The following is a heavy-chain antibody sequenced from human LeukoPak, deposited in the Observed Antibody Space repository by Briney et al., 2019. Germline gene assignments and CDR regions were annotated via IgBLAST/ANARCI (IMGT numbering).Heavy chain of an antibody. D-gene: IGHD3-22*01. CDR1: GSSFSCYW. V-gene: IGHV5-51*01. CDR3: ATPHDATAYYYDSSGYFY. J-gene: IGHJ4*02. Sequence: GAALETSFKGSGSSFSCYWIAWGRPMPGKGLEWMGIIYPADSDTRYSPSFQGQVTISADKSITTAYLQWSSLKASDTAMYYCATPHDATAYYYDSSGYFYWGQGALVTVSS. CDR2: IYPADSDT.